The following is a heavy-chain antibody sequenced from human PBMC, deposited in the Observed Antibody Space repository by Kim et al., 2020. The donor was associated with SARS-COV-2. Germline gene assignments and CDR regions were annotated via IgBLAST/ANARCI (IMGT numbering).Heavy chain of an antibody. CDR1: GGSFSGYY. CDR3: ARGLRFLEWLVIDYYYGMDV. D-gene: IGHD3-3*01. V-gene: IGHV4-34*01. Sequence: SETLSLTCAVYGGSFSGYYWSWIRQPPGKGLEWIGEINHSGSTNYNPSLKSRVTISVDTSKNQFSLKLSSGTAAETAVYYCARGLRFLEWLVIDYYYGMDVWGQGTTVTVSS. J-gene: IGHJ6*02. CDR2: INHSGST.